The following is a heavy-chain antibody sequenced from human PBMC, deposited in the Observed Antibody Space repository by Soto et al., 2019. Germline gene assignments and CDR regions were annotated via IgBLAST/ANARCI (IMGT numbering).Heavy chain of an antibody. V-gene: IGHV1-69*13. CDR3: ARSYYYYYYGMDV. Sequence: SVKVSCRASGGTFSSDAISWVRQAPGQGLEWMGGIIPIFGTANYAQKFQGRVTITADESTSTAYMELSSLRSEDTAVYCCARSYYYYYYGMDVWGQGNTVTVYS. CDR2: IIPIFGTA. CDR1: GGTFSSDA. J-gene: IGHJ6*02.